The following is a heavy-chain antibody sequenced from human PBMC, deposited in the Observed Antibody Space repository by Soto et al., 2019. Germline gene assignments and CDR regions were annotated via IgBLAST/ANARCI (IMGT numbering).Heavy chain of an antibody. CDR3: VKLYSSGWRVFDY. CDR2: ISSNGGST. Sequence: LRLSCSASGFTFSSYAMHWVRQAPGKGLEYVSAISSNGGSTYYADSVKGRFTISRDNSKNTLYLQMSSLRAEDTAVYYCVKLYSSGWRVFDYWGQGTLVTVSS. V-gene: IGHV3-64D*06. J-gene: IGHJ4*02. CDR1: GFTFSSYA. D-gene: IGHD6-19*01.